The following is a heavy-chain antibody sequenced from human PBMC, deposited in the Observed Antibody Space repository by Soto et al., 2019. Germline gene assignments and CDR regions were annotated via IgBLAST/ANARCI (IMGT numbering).Heavy chain of an antibody. Sequence: GESLKISCKGSGYSFISYWIGWVRQMPGKGLEWMGIIYPGDSDTRYSPSFQGQVTISADKSISTAYLQWSSLKASDTAMYYCARSVLMDYYDSSGYPDYWGQGTLVTVSS. V-gene: IGHV5-51*01. D-gene: IGHD3-22*01. CDR1: GYSFISYW. CDR3: ARSVLMDYYDSSGYPDY. CDR2: IYPGDSDT. J-gene: IGHJ4*02.